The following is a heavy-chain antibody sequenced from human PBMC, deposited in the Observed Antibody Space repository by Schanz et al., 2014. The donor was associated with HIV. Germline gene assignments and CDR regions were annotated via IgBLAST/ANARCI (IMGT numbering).Heavy chain of an antibody. V-gene: IGHV3-9*01. CDR1: GFTFDEYP. CDR3: TTQPHSTSEPEGSSPSLDY. CDR2: ISWNNLNL. Sequence: EVQLVESGGGLVQPGRSLRLSCAASGFTFDEYPMHWVRQAPGKGLEWVSGISWNNLNLAYADSVKGRFTISRDNAKNSLYLQMKSLRAEDTALYYCTTQPHSTSEPEGSSPSLDYWGQGTLVTVSS. J-gene: IGHJ4*02. D-gene: IGHD6-6*01.